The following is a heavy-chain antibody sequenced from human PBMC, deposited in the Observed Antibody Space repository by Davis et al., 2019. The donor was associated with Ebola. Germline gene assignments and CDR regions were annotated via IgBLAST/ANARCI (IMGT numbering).Heavy chain of an antibody. Sequence: GESLKISCAASRFAFNTYAMHWVRQAPGKRLEWVAFLSYDGSNKYYADSVKGRFTISRDNSKNTLYLQMNSLRAEDTSVYYCAKEQGYYDILTGYYVPPLYYDYGMDVWGQGTTVTFSS. J-gene: IGHJ6*02. CDR1: RFAFNTYA. V-gene: IGHV3-30*02. CDR3: AKEQGYYDILTGYYVPPLYYDYGMDV. D-gene: IGHD3-9*01. CDR2: LSYDGSNK.